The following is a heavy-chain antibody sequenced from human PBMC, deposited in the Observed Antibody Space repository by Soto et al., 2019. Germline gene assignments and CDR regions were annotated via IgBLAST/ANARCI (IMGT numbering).Heavy chain of an antibody. J-gene: IGHJ4*02. Sequence: QVQLVQSGAEVKKPGSSVKVSCRTSGDTFRFYTLKWIRQAPGQGFEWVGRVNPNLAMSSSAHKFQGRVSMFADKSTGTAYMELRSLRSDDTAVYYCATSYGSGSSPFDYWGQGTLVTVSS. D-gene: IGHD3-10*01. V-gene: IGHV1-69*02. CDR3: ATSYGSGSSPFDY. CDR2: VNPNLAMS. CDR1: GDTFRFYT.